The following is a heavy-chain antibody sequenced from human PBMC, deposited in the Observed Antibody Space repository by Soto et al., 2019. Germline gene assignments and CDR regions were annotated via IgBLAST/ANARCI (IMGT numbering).Heavy chain of an antibody. D-gene: IGHD4-17*01. CDR1: RFPFYNYS. CDR3: AKARETYGDSTTDY. CDR2: ISANGGST. Sequence: GSLRTSFSAPRFPFYNYSISWGPQAPGRGLEWVSVISANGGSTYYADSVKGRFTISRDNSRNTLFLQMNSLRAEDTAVYYCAKARETYGDSTTDYWGQGTLVTVSS. J-gene: IGHJ4*02. V-gene: IGHV3-23*01.